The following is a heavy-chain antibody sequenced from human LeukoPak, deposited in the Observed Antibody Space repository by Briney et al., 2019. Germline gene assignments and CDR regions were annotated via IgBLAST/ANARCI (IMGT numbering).Heavy chain of an antibody. J-gene: IGHJ4*02. CDR2: INHSGST. V-gene: IGHV4-34*01. D-gene: IGHD6-13*01. CDR3: ARGIAAADHLDY. CDR1: GDSISTYY. Sequence: PSETLSLTCSVSGDSISTYYWSWIRQPPGKGLEWIGEINHSGSTNYNPSLKSRVTISVDTSKNQFSLKLSSVTAADTAVYYCARGIAAADHLDYWGQGTLVTVSS.